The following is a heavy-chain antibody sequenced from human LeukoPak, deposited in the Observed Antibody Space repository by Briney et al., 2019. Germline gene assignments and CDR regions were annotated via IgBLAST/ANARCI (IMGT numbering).Heavy chain of an antibody. CDR1: GGTISSSSYY. D-gene: IGHD5-18*01. J-gene: IGHJ4*02. CDR3: AGGRGYSYDENFGY. CDR2: INYSGIT. V-gene: IGHV4-39*01. Sequence: PSETLSLTCAVSGGTISSSSYYWGRLRPPPGKGLEWIVSINYSGITYYNPSLKSGVTISVDTSKKQFSLKLSSVAAADTAVYYCAGGRGYSYDENFGYWGQGTLVTVSS.